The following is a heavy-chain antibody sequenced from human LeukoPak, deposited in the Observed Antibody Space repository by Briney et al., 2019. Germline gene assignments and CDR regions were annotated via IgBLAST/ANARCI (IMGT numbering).Heavy chain of an antibody. J-gene: IGHJ4*02. CDR3: ANCGSGSLPWSD. Sequence: SETLSLTCTVSGGSISSYFWSWIRQPPGKGLEWIGYIHYSGDTNYNSSLKNRVTISLDASKNQFSLKLSSVTAADTAVYYCANCGSGSLPWSDWGQGTLVTVSS. V-gene: IGHV4-59*12. D-gene: IGHD3-10*01. CDR1: GGSISSYF. CDR2: IHYSGDT.